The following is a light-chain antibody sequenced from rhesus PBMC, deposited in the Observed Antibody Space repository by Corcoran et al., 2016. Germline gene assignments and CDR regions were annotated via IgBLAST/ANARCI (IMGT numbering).Light chain of an antibody. CDR2: GAS. V-gene: IGKV3-42*03. CDR1: QRVSSN. CDR3: QQYSNWPLT. Sequence: EIVMTQSPATLSLSPGERATLSCRASQRVSSNLAWYPQKPGQAPRLLLYGASRRAPGIPDRFRGRGSGSDFTLTISSLEPEDFAVYYCQQYSNWPLTFGGGTKVEIK. J-gene: IGKJ4*01.